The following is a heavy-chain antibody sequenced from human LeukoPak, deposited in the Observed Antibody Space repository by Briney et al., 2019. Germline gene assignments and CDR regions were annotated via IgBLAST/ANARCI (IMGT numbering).Heavy chain of an antibody. CDR3: ASTKYSSSSYWFDP. D-gene: IGHD6-6*01. CDR1: GGSISGYY. CDR2: IYYSGST. V-gene: IGHV4-59*01. J-gene: IGHJ5*02. Sequence: KPSETLSLTCTVSGGSISGYYWSWIRQPPGKGLEWIGYIYYSGSTNYNPSLKSRVTISVDTSKNQFSLKLSSVTAADTAVYYCASTKYSSSSYWFDPWGQGTLVTVSS.